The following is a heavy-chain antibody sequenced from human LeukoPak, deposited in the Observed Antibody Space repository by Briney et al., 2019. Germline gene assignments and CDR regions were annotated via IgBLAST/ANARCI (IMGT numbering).Heavy chain of an antibody. V-gene: IGHV4-59*11. CDR1: GGSFSNHY. CDR2: IYHTGST. J-gene: IGHJ5*02. D-gene: IGHD1-7*01. CDR3: ARGNYVDWFDP. Sequence: PSETLSLTCTVSGGSFSNHYWSWIQQPPGKGLEWIGYIYHTGSTNYNPSLKSRVTISVDTSKNQFSLKLSSVTAADTAVYYCARGNYVDWFDPWGQGTQVTVSS.